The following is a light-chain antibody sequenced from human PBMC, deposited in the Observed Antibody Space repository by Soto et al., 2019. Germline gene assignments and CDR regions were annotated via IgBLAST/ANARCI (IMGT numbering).Light chain of an antibody. J-gene: IGKJ1*01. Sequence: EIVLTQSPATLSVSPGERATLSCRASQSISSNLAWYQQKPGQAPRLLIYGPSTRATGVPARFSGSGSGTEFTRTIRSLQSEDFAMYYCQQYTHWPVWSFGQGTKVEIK. CDR3: QQYTHWPVWS. V-gene: IGKV3-15*01. CDR1: QSISSN. CDR2: GPS.